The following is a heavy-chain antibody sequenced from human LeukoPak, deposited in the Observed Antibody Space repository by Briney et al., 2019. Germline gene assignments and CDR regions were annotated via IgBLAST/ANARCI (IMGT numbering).Heavy chain of an antibody. CDR3: ASQILSPQLCDAFDI. J-gene: IGHJ3*02. V-gene: IGHV1-2*02. CDR2: INPNSGGT. CDR1: GYTFTGYY. D-gene: IGHD3-16*01. Sequence: ASVNVSCTASGYTFTGYYMHWVRQAPGQGLEWMGWINPNSGGTNYAQTFQGRVTMTRDTSISTAYMELSRLRSDDTAVYYCASQILSPQLCDAFDIWGQGTMVTVSS.